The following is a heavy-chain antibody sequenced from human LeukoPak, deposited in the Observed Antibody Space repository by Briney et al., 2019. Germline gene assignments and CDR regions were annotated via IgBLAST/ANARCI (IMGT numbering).Heavy chain of an antibody. D-gene: IGHD3-16*02. CDR1: GGSFSSYY. CDR3: ARWWVPDAYYDYVWGSYRYTQAFDY. CDR2: INHSGST. V-gene: IGHV4-34*01. J-gene: IGHJ4*02. Sequence: PSETLSLTCAVYGGSFSSYYWSWIRQPPGKGLEWIGEINHSGSTNYNPSLKSRVTISVDTSKNQFSLKLSSVTAADTAVYYCARWWVPDAYYDYVWGSYRYTQAFDYWGQGTLVTVSS.